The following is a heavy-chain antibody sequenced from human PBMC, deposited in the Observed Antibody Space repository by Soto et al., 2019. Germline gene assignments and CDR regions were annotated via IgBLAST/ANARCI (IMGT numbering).Heavy chain of an antibody. V-gene: IGHV3-23*01. CDR2: ISPGGDRI. CDR3: ATGGTGHRHSDY. J-gene: IGHJ4*02. D-gene: IGHD1-1*01. CDR1: GFTFNNYA. Sequence: EVPLLESEGGLVQPGGSLKLSSAASGFTFNNYALSWVRQTPGKGLEWVSSISPGGDRIYYADSVKGRFAISRDNSKNTLYLQMNSLAVEDTAVYYCATGGTGHRHSDYWGRGTLVTVSS.